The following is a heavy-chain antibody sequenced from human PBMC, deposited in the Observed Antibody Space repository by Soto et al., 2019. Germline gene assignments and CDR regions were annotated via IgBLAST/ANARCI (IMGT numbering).Heavy chain of an antibody. J-gene: IGHJ4*02. Sequence: SVTVSWVASRCTFSSYDRSWVRQAPGRGRGWIGGIIHISGPANYAHNVQGKVTITADESTSTAYMEMSSMRSEDTAVYYCEGGAMFRVVIRKPHRVLFDDGGQGSLVTVSS. V-gene: IGHV1-69*13. D-gene: IGHD3-10*01. CDR2: IIHISGPA. CDR1: RCTFSSYD. CDR3: EGGAMFRVVIRKPHRVLFDD.